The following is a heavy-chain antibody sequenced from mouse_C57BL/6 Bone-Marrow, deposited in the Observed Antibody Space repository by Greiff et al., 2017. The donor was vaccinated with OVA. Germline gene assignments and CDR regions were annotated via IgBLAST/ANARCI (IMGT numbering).Heavy chain of an antibody. CDR3: ARDLTPYYAMDY. Sequence: VQLQQSGPELVKPGASVKISCKASGYTFTDYYMNWVKQSHGKSLEWIGDINPNNGGTSYNQKFKGKATLTVDKSSSTAYMELRSLTSEDSAVYYCARDLTPYYAMDYWGQGTSVTVSS. J-gene: IGHJ4*01. CDR2: INPNNGGT. CDR1: GYTFTDYY. V-gene: IGHV1-26*01.